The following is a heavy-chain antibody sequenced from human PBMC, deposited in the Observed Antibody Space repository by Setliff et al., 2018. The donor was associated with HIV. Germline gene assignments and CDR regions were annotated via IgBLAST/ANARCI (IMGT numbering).Heavy chain of an antibody. V-gene: IGHV4-34*01. CDR1: GGSFSGYH. D-gene: IGHD6-19*01. J-gene: IGHJ6*03. CDR3: ARVPGYSSGSSYMEV. Sequence: SETLSLTCAVYGGSFSGYHWSWIRQPPGKGLEWIGEINHSGNTNYNPSLKSRLIISVDTSKKQFSLKRRSVTAADTAIYYCARVPGYSSGSSYMEVWGKGTTVTVSS. CDR2: INHSGNT.